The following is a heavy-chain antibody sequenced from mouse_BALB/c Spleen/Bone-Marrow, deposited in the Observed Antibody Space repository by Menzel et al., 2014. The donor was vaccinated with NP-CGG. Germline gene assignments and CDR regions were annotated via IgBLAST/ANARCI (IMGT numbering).Heavy chain of an antibody. D-gene: IGHD1-1*01. CDR3: ANYYYGYYFDY. CDR1: GFNIKDTY. Sequence: EVKLMESGAELVKPGASVKLSCTASGFNIKDTYMHWVKQRPEQGLEWIGRIDPANGNTEYDPKFQDKATITADTSSNTAYLQLSSLTSEDTAVYYCANYYYGYYFDYWGQGTTLTVSS. J-gene: IGHJ2*01. V-gene: IGHV14-3*02. CDR2: IDPANGNT.